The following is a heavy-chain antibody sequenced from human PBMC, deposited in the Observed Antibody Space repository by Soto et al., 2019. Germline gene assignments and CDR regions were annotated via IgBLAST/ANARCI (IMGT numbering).Heavy chain of an antibody. Sequence: AASVKVSCKASGYTFTNNDVSWVRQATGQGLEWMGWMNPGSGDTGYAQKFQGRVTMTRDISIATAYMELNSLTSEDTAIYSCERMGSFGSLNWFDPWGQGTLVTVSS. D-gene: IGHD5-18*01. CDR1: GYTFTNND. V-gene: IGHV1-8*02. CDR2: MNPGSGDT. J-gene: IGHJ5*02. CDR3: ERMGSFGSLNWFDP.